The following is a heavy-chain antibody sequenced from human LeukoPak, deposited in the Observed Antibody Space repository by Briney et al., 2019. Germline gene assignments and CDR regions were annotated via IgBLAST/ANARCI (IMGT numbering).Heavy chain of an antibody. CDR2: IIPIFGTA. J-gene: IGHJ4*02. CDR1: GGTFSSYA. V-gene: IGHV1-69*13. CDR3: ARRRKDSSGWYIDY. D-gene: IGHD6-19*01. Sequence: ASVKVSCKASGGTFSSYAISWVRQAPGQGLEWMGGIIPIFGTANYAQKFQGRVTITADESTSTAYMELSSLRSEDTAVYYCARRRKDSSGWYIDYWGQGTLVTVSS.